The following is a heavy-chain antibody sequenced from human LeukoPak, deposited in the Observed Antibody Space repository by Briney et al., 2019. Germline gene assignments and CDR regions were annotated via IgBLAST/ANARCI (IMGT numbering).Heavy chain of an antibody. CDR2: ISVSGYDT. J-gene: IGHJ4*02. V-gene: IGHV3-23*01. CDR3: AKALLHYYGSGSYGGDY. CDR1: GVTFCNYA. D-gene: IGHD3-10*01. Sequence: PVGSLRLSCAASGVTFCNYAMSCVRQAPGKGVEWGSGISVSGYDTYYADSVKGRVTVSRDNSKKTVYLQMINLRAAATASSYCAKALLHYYGSGSYGGDYWGQGTLVTVSS.